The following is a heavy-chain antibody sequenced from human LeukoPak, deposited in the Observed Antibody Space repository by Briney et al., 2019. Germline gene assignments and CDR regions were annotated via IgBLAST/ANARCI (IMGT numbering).Heavy chain of an antibody. CDR3: ARDTSTATSTWGAFDV. CDR2: VKADGSDK. V-gene: IGHV3-7*01. J-gene: IGHJ3*01. CDR1: GFTFSSYW. Sequence: GGSLRLSGAASGFTFSSYWMSWVRQAPGKGLEWVADVKADGSDKQYVDSVKGRFSISRDNAKNLLYLQMNSLRVEDTAVYYCARDTSTATSTWGAFDVWGQGTMVTVSS. D-gene: IGHD6-13*01.